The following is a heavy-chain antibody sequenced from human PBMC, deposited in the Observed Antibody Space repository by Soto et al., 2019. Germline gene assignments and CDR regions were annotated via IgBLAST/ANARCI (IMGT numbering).Heavy chain of an antibody. V-gene: IGHV5-51*01. CDR1: GYNFAGYW. CDR2: IYPSDSDT. CDR3: AKDRYFDSYYFDY. Sequence: PVASLTLSCNCSGYNFAGYWISWVRQMPGKGLELMGIIYPSDSDTRYRPSFQGQVTISADKSISSAYLQMNSLTTDDTAIYYCAKDRYFDSYYFDYWGQGTRVTVSS. D-gene: IGHD3-9*01. J-gene: IGHJ4*02.